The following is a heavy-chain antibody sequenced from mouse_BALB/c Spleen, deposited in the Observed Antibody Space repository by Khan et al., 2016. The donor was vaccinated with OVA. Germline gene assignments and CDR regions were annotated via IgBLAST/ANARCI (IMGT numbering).Heavy chain of an antibody. CDR2: ISSGGST. J-gene: IGHJ1*01. Sequence: EVELVESGGGLVKPGGSLKLSCAASGFTFSIYAMSWVRQTPEKRLEWVASISSGGSTYYPDSVRGRFTISRDNARNILYVLMSSLRSADTAMYYCSRGDYHGRGYFDVWGAGTTVTVSS. V-gene: IGHV5-6-5*01. CDR3: SRGDYHGRGYFDV. CDR1: GFTFSIYA. D-gene: IGHD1-2*01.